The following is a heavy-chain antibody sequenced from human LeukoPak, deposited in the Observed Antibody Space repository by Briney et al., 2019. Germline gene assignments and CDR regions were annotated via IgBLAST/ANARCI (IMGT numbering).Heavy chain of an antibody. CDR3: ASTDTAMVHYFDY. CDR1: GGSISSYY. D-gene: IGHD5-18*01. CDR2: IYYSGST. Sequence: SETLSLTCTVSGGSISSYYWSWIRQPPEKGLEWIGYIYYSGSTNYNPSLKSRVTISVDTSKNQFSLKLSSVTAADTAVYYCASTDTAMVHYFDYWGQGTLVTVSS. V-gene: IGHV4-59*01. J-gene: IGHJ4*02.